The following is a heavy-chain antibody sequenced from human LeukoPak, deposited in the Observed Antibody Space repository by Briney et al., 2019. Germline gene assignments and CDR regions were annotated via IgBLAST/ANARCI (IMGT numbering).Heavy chain of an antibody. V-gene: IGHV3-30*18. CDR2: ISYDGSNK. CDR1: GFTFSSYG. CDR3: AKTALRFGELFSFDY. J-gene: IGHJ4*02. Sequence: GGSLRLSCAASGFTFSSYGMHWVRQAPGKGLEWVAVISYDGSNKYYADSVKGRFTISRDNSKNTLYLQMNSLRAEDTAVYYCAKTALRFGELFSFDYWGQGTLVTVSS. D-gene: IGHD3-10*01.